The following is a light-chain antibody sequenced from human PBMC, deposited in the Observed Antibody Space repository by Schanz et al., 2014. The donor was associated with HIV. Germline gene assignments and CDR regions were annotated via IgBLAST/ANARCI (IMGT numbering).Light chain of an antibody. CDR3: AAWDDSLNGWV. J-gene: IGLJ3*02. CDR2: SNT. CDR1: SSNIGINT. V-gene: IGLV1-44*01. Sequence: QSVLTQPPSASGTPGQRVTISCSGSSSNIGINTVNWYQQLPGTAPKVLIYSNTERPSGVPDRFSGSKSGTSASLAISGLQSEDEADYYCAAWDDSLNGWVFGGGTKLTVL.